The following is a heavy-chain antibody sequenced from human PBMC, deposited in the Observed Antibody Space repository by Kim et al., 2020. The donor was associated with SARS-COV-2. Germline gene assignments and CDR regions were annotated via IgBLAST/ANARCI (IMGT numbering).Heavy chain of an antibody. J-gene: IGHJ5*02. Sequence: LKSPVTISVDPSKNQFSLKLSSVTAADTAVYYCARHTGLGSSWYHWFDPWGQGTLVTVSS. D-gene: IGHD6-13*01. V-gene: IGHV4-59*08. CDR3: ARHTGLGSSWYHWFDP.